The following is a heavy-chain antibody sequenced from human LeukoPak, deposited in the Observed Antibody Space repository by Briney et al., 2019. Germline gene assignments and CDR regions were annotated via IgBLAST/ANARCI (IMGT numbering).Heavy chain of an antibody. Sequence: PGGSLRLSCAASGFTFSSYGMHWVRQAPGKGLEWVAVISYDGSDKYSADSVRGRFTISRDNSKNTLYLQMNSLRAEDTAVYQGYSYGGIHYWGQGTLVTVSS. J-gene: IGHJ4*02. CDR3: YSYGGIHY. CDR1: GFTFSSYG. CDR2: ISYDGSDK. V-gene: IGHV3-30*03. D-gene: IGHD5-18*01.